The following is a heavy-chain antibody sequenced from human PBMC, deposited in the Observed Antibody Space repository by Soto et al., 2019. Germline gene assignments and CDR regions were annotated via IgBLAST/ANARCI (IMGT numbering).Heavy chain of an antibody. CDR2: ISHSEGS. CDR1: GGSISSTKW. V-gene: IGHV4-4*02. CDR3: ATQTISYTWDV. Sequence: QVQLQESGPGLVQPSGTLSLPCAVSGGSISSTKWWNWVRQPPGKGLEWIAEISHSEGSNYNPSLKSRVAMSLDNSKNQFSLRLSSVTAADTAVYYCATQTISYTWDVWGQGTTVTVS. J-gene: IGHJ6*02. D-gene: IGHD4-4*01.